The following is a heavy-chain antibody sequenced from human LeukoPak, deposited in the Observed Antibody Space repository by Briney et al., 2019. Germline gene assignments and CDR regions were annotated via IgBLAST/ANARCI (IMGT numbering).Heavy chain of an antibody. D-gene: IGHD3-22*01. Sequence: GESLQISCKGSGSTFTSYWIGWVRQLPGKGLEWMGIIYPGDSDTRYSPSFQGQVTISAEKSISTAYLQWSSLKASDTAMYYCAAGSGYYYFDYWAQGTLVTVSS. V-gene: IGHV5-51*01. CDR3: AAGSGYYYFDY. CDR2: IYPGDSDT. J-gene: IGHJ4*02. CDR1: GSTFTSYW.